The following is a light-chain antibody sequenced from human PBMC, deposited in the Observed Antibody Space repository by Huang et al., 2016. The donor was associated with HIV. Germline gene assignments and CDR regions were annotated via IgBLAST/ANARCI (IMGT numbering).Light chain of an antibody. CDR2: DAS. J-gene: IGKJ1*01. Sequence: EIVLTQSPAILSLSPGASATLSCRASQSVSNSLAWYQQKPGQAPRRRIYDASNRATGIPARFSGSGSGTDFTLTISGLEPEDSAIYYCQRRNSWAFGQGTKVEIK. CDR1: QSVSNS. CDR3: QRRNSWA. V-gene: IGKV3-11*01.